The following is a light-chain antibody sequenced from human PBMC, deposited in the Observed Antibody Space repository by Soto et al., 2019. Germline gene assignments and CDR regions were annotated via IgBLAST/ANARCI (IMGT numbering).Light chain of an antibody. CDR2: DAS. CDR1: QSVSGD. V-gene: IGKV3-15*01. CDR3: QQYNNWPIT. J-gene: IGKJ1*01. Sequence: EIVLTQSPATLSVSPGERAPLSCRASQSVSGDLAWYHHKPGQAPRLLIYDASARALDTPARFAGSGSGTEFTLTISSLQSEDFAVYFCQQYNNWPITFGQGTKVE.